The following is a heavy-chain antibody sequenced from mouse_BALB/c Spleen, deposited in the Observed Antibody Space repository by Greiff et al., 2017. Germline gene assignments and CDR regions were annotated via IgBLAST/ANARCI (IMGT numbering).Heavy chain of an antibody. J-gene: IGHJ2*01. CDR2: ISSGGST. Sequence: EVMLVESGGGLVKPGGSLKLSCAASGFTFSSYAMSWVRQTPEKRLEWVASISSGGSTYYPDSVKGRFTISRDNARNILYLQMSSLRSEDTAMYYCARESNYYGSRYYFDYWGQGTTLTVSS. D-gene: IGHD1-1*01. CDR1: GFTFSSYA. V-gene: IGHV5-6-5*01. CDR3: ARESNYYGSRYYFDY.